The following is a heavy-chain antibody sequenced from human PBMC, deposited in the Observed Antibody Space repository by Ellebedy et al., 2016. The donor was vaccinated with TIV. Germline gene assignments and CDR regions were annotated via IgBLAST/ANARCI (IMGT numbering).Heavy chain of an antibody. CDR2: ISGSGGST. J-gene: IGHJ4*02. D-gene: IGHD6-13*01. Sequence: GESLKISCAASGFTFSDYYMDWVRQTPGKGLEWVSAISGSGGSTYYADSVKGRFTISRDNSKNTLYLQMNSLRAEDTAVYYCARLGVIAAAGASDSWGQGTLVIVSS. CDR3: ARLGVIAAAGASDS. CDR1: GFTFSDYY. V-gene: IGHV3-23*01.